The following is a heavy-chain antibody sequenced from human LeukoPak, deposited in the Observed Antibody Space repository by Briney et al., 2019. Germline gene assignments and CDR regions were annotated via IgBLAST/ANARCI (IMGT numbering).Heavy chain of an antibody. D-gene: IGHD6-19*01. CDR1: GFTFTAYA. CDR3: AKDHPSSGWPAFDH. CDR2: IGGST. V-gene: IGHV3-23*01. J-gene: IGHJ4*02. Sequence: PRGSLRLSXAASGFTFTAYAMSWVRQAPGKGLEWVSSIGGSTYYAYSVKGRFTISRDISKNTVYLQMNSLRADDTAVYYCAKDHPSSGWPAFDHGGQGTLVTVST.